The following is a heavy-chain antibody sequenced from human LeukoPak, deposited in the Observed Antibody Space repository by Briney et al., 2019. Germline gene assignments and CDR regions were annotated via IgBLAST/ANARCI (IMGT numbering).Heavy chain of an antibody. CDR1: GFTFRSYS. V-gene: IGHV3-23*01. D-gene: IGHD2-21*02. CDR2: INGSSAGI. J-gene: IGHJ2*01. CDR3: AKVPSTVVTTNWYFDL. Sequence: GGSLRLSCAGSGFTFRSYSMIWARQAPGKGLEWVSVINGSSAGIKYVDSVKGRFTISRDNSKNTLYLQMKSLRVEDTALYYCAKVPSTVVTTNWYFDLWGRGTLVTVSS.